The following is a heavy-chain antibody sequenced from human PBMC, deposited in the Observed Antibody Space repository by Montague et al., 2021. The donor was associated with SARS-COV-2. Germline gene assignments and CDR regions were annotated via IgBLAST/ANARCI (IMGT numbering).Heavy chain of an antibody. J-gene: IGHJ3*02. CDR3: VRDVGELFFLVDAFDI. CDR2: ISSSGSTI. V-gene: IGHV3-48*03. Sequence: SLRLSCAASGFTFSSYEMNWVRQAPGKGLEWVSYISSSGSTIYYADSVKGRFTISRDNAKNSLYLQMNSLRAEDTAVYYCVRDVGELFFLVDAFDIWGQGTMVTVSS. CDR1: GFTFSSYE. D-gene: IGHD3-16*01.